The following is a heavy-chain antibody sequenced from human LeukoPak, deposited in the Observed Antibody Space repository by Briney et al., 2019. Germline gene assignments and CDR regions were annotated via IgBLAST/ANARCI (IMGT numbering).Heavy chain of an antibody. V-gene: IGHV3-30*03. J-gene: IGHJ4*02. CDR3: AREAYYDSSGYYPH. CDR2: ISYDGSNK. CDR1: GFTVSSNY. D-gene: IGHD3-22*01. Sequence: GGSLRLSCAASGFTVSSNYTSWVRQAPGKGLEWVAVISYDGSNKYYADSVKGRFTISRDNSKNTLYLQMNSLRAEDTAVYYCAREAYYDSSGYYPHWGQGTLVTVSS.